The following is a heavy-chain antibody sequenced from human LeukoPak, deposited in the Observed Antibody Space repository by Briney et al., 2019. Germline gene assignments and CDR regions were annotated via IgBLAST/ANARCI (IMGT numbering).Heavy chain of an antibody. CDR1: GFTFSGHY. CDR2: ISRTSSYI. Sequence: RGGSQTLFCAASGFTFSGHYMTWIRQAPGKGLECISYISRTSSYIYYADSVKGRFTISRDEAKNSLYLQMNSLRAEDTAVYYCARGRDSFDWGQGSLASVSS. V-gene: IGHV3-11*05. J-gene: IGHJ4*01. D-gene: IGHD2-21*02. CDR3: ARGRDSFD.